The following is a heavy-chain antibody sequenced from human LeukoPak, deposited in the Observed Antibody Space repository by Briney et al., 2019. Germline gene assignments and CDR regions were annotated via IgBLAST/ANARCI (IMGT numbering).Heavy chain of an antibody. D-gene: IGHD3-10*01. CDR2: SHYSGDT. V-gene: IGHV4-59*01. CDR1: GGSIRSYY. CDR3: ARTLWFGGLPDAFDI. Sequence: PSETLSLTCTVSGGSIRSYYWTWIRQPPGKGLEWIGFSHYSGDTNYNPPLESRVTMSVDMSKNQFALKMSSVTAADTAVYYCARTLWFGGLPDAFDIWGQGTMVTVSS. J-gene: IGHJ3*02.